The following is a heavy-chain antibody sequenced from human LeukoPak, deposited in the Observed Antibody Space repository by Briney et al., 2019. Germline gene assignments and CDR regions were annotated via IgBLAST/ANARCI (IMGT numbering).Heavy chain of an antibody. D-gene: IGHD4-17*01. CDR1: GGSFSGYY. CDR3: TREAPTTVTTLDY. V-gene: IGHV4-34*01. CDR2: INHSGST. J-gene: IGHJ4*02. Sequence: PSETLSLTCAVYGGSFSGYYWSWIRQPPGKGLEWIGEINHSGSTNYNPSLKSRVTISVDTSKNQFSLKLSSVTAADTAVYYCTREAPTTVTTLDYWGRGTLVTVSS.